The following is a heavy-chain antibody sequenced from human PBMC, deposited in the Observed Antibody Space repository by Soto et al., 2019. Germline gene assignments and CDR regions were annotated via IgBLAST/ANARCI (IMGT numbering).Heavy chain of an antibody. CDR1: GASISGFY. D-gene: IGHD1-1*01. Sequence: TLSLTCTVSGASISGFYWSWIRKSAGKGLEWIGRIYATGTTDYNPSLKSRVMMSVDTSKKQFSLKLRSVTAVDTAVYYCVRDGTKTLRDWFDPWGQGISVTVSS. J-gene: IGHJ5*02. CDR3: VRDGTKTLRDWFDP. V-gene: IGHV4-4*07. CDR2: IYATGTT.